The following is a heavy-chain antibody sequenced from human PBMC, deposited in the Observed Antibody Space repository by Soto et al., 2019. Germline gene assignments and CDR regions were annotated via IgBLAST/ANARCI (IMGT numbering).Heavy chain of an antibody. Sequence: SETLSLTCTVSGGSISSSSYYWGWIRQPPGKRLEWIGSIYYSGSTYYNPSLKSRVTISVDTSKNQFSLKLSSVTAADTAVYYCARCGAVAGTGDHNWFDPWGQGTLVTVSS. CDR1: GGSISSSSYY. V-gene: IGHV4-39*01. CDR2: IYYSGST. D-gene: IGHD6-19*01. J-gene: IGHJ5*02. CDR3: ARCGAVAGTGDHNWFDP.